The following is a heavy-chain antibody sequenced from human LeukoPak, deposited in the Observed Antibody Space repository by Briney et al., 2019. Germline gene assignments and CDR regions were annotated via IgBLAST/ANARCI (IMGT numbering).Heavy chain of an antibody. J-gene: IGHJ4*02. CDR2: ISSSSSYI. CDR3: ARDSIAAAGNFDY. Sequence: PGGSLRLSCAASGFTFSSYSINWVRQAPGKGLEWVSSISSSSSYIYYADSVKGRFTISRDNAKNSLYLQMNSLRAEDTAVYYCARDSIAAAGNFDYWGQGTLVTVSS. CDR1: GFTFSSYS. V-gene: IGHV3-21*01. D-gene: IGHD6-13*01.